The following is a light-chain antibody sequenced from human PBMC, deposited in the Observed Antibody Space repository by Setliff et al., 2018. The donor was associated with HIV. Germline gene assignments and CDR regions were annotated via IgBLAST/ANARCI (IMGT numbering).Light chain of an antibody. CDR1: NSDIGSYNL. CDR2: EVN. J-gene: IGLJ1*01. Sequence: QSVLPQPASVSGSPGQSITISCTGTNSDIGSYNLVSWYQQHPGRAPKLIIYEVNKRPSEVSSRLSGSKSGNTASLTISDLQADDEADYYCCSYTADTTLYVFATGTKVTVL. CDR3: CSYTADTTLYV. V-gene: IGLV2-23*02.